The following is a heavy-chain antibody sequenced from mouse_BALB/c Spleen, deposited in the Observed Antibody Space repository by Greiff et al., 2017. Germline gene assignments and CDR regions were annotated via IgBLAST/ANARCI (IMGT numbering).Heavy chain of an antibody. J-gene: IGHJ1*01. Sequence: EVQGVESGGGLVKLGGSLKLSCAASGFTFSSYYMSWVRQTPEKRLELVAAINSNGGSTYYPDTVKGRFTISRDNAKNTLYLQMSSLKSEETALYYCARPLYCSSYWYFDVWGAGTTVTVSS. CDR1: GFTFSSYY. CDR2: INSNGGST. CDR3: ARPLYCSSYWYFDV. D-gene: IGHD1-1*01. V-gene: IGHV5-6-2*01.